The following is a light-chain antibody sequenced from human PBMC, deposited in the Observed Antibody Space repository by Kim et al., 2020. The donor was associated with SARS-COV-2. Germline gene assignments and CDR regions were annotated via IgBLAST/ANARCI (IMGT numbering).Light chain of an antibody. CDR2: GAS. Sequence: TGERATRPCRSSQSVSRNYLAWYQQKPVQAPRRLIDGASSRATGIPDRFSGSGSGTDFTLTISRLEPEDFAVYYCQQYGSSPPITFGQGTRLEIK. CDR3: QQYGSSPPIT. CDR1: QSVSRNY. V-gene: IGKV3-20*01. J-gene: IGKJ5*01.